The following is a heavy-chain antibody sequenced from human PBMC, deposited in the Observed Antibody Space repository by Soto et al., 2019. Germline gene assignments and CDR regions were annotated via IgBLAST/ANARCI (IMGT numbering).Heavy chain of an antibody. J-gene: IGHJ6*02. D-gene: IGHD6-19*01. Sequence: GGSLRLSCAASGFTFSSYGMHWVRQAPGKGLEWVALIWYDGGDKYYADSVKGRFTISRDNSKNTLYLQMNSLRVEDTAVYYCARKVAGTDSYGMPVWGQGTTVTVPS. CDR1: GFTFSSYG. CDR2: IWYDGGDK. CDR3: ARKVAGTDSYGMPV. V-gene: IGHV3-33*01.